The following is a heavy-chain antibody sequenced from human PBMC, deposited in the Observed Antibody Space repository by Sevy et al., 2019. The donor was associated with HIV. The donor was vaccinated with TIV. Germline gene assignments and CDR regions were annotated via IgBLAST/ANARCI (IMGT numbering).Heavy chain of an antibody. CDR3: ARGVGLGYCSGGSCLDAFDI. CDR2: IKQDGSEK. V-gene: IGHV3-7*01. D-gene: IGHD2-15*01. CDR1: GFTFSSYW. J-gene: IGHJ3*02. Sequence: GGSLRLSCAASGFTFSSYWMSWVRQAPGKGLEGVANIKQDGSEKYYVDFVKGRFTISGDNAKNSLYLQMNSLRAEDTAVYYCARGVGLGYCSGGSCLDAFDIWGQGTMVTVSS.